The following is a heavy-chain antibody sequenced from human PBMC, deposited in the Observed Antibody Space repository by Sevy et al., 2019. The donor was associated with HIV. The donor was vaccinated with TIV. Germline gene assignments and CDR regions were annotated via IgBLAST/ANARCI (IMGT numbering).Heavy chain of an antibody. V-gene: IGHV3-74*01. Sequence: GGSLRLSCAASGFTFSNYWMHWVRQAPGKGLLWVSLINDDGSNTIYADSVKGRVTISRDNAKNTLYLQMNSLRDEDTAIYYCARGRKTTEEWLEELDYYYGLDVWGQGTTVTVSS. CDR2: INDDGSNT. CDR1: GFTFSNYW. CDR3: ARGRKTTEEWLEELDYYYGLDV. J-gene: IGHJ6*02. D-gene: IGHD2-8*01.